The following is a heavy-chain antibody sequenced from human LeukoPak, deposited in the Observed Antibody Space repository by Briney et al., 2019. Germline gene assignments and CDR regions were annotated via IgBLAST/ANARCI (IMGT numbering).Heavy chain of an antibody. J-gene: IGHJ4*02. V-gene: IGHV4-59*01. CDR1: GGSIRSYY. D-gene: IGHD3-16*01. Sequence: PSETLSLTCTVSGGSIRSYYWSWIRQPPGKGQEWIGDIYYSGNTNYNPSLKSRVTISVDTSKNQFSLKLSSVTAADTAVYYCARDLGFGYFDYWGQGTLVTVSS. CDR3: ARDLGFGYFDY. CDR2: IYYSGNT.